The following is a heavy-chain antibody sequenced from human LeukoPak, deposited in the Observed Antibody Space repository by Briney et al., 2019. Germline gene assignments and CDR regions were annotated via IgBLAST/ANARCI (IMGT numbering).Heavy chain of an antibody. V-gene: IGHV3-11*03. D-gene: IGHD5-18*01. CDR1: GFTFSTYS. J-gene: IGHJ4*02. CDR3: ARLRGYSYGLDY. CDR2: ISSSRSFT. Sequence: RGSLRLSCAGSGFTFSTYSMNWVRQAPGKGLEWVSYISSSRSFTNYADSVKGRFTISRDTAKNSLYLQMNSLRAEDTAVYYCARLRGYSYGLDYWGQGILVTVSS.